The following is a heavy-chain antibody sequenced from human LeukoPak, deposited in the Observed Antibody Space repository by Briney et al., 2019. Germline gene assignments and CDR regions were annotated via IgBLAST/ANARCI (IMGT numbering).Heavy chain of an antibody. CDR3: AKSSEYNNYGIDY. D-gene: IGHD4-11*01. J-gene: IGHJ4*02. CDR1: GFTFSHYA. Sequence: GGSLRLSCAASGFTFSHYAMSWVRQAPGKGLEWVAGISGSGANTYYADSVKGRFTISRDNSKSTLYLQMSSLRAEDTALYYCAKSSEYNNYGIDYWGQGTLVTVSS. CDR2: ISGSGANT. V-gene: IGHV3-23*01.